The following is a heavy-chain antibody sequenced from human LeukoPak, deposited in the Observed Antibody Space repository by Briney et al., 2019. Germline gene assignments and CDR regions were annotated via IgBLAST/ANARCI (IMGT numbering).Heavy chain of an antibody. J-gene: IGHJ5*02. CDR2: ISAYNGNT. D-gene: IGHD3-10*01. CDR1: GYTFTSYG. Sequence: EASVKVSCKASGYTFTSYGISWVRQAPGQGLEWMGWISAYNGNTNYAQKLQGRVTMTTDTSTSTAYMELRSLRSDDTAVYYCARSGTGLLWFGELSWFDPWGQGTLVTVSS. CDR3: ARSGTGLLWFGELSWFDP. V-gene: IGHV1-18*01.